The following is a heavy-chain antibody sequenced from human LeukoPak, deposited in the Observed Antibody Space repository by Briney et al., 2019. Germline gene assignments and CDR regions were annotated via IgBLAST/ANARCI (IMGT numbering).Heavy chain of an antibody. V-gene: IGHV3-53*01. CDR2: MSRGGGT. D-gene: IGHD5-12*01. Sequence: PGGSLRLSCAASGFSITDSFMAWVRQAPGKGLQWVSHMSRGGGTEDAASVKGRFTVPRDTAKNIFYLQMSSLRAEDTAMYFCARGRAETTIFDYWGQGALVTVSS. J-gene: IGHJ4*02. CDR3: ARGRAETTIFDY. CDR1: GFSITDSF.